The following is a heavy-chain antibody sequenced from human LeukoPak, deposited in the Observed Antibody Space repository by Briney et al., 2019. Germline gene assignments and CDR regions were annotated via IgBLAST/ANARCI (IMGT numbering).Heavy chain of an antibody. CDR2: IYYSGST. CDR3: ARHDYGDYGRFDY. D-gene: IGHD4-17*01. Sequence: SETLSLTCTVSGGSISSGDYYWSWIRQPPGKGLEWIGYIYYSGSTNYNPSLKSRVTISVDTSKNQFSLKLSSVTAADTAVYYCARHDYGDYGRFDYWGQGTLVTVSS. CDR1: GGSISSGDYY. J-gene: IGHJ4*02. V-gene: IGHV4-61*08.